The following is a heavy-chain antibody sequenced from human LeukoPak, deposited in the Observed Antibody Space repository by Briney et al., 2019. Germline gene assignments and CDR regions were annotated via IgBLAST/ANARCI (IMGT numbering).Heavy chain of an antibody. CDR2: FHNSGTS. J-gene: IGHJ3*02. CDR1: DDSISDYY. CDR3: ARLEMATIRDAFDI. V-gene: IGHV4-59*08. D-gene: IGHD5-24*01. Sequence: PSETLSLTCTVSDDSISDYYRGWIRQPPGKGLEWIGYFHNSGTSTYNPSLKSRVTISADTSKNQFSLKLSSVTAADTAVYYCARLEMATIRDAFDIWGQGTMVTVSS.